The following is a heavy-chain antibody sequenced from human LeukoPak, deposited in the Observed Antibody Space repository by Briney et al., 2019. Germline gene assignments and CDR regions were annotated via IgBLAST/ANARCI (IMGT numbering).Heavy chain of an antibody. CDR2: ISAYNGNT. D-gene: IGHD6-13*01. CDR1: GYTFTSYG. CDR3: AAAAGTYDAFDI. Sequence: ASVKVSCKASGYTFTSYGISWVRQAPGQGLEWMGWISAYNGNTNYAQKLQGRVTMTTDTSTSTAYMELSSLRSEDTAVYYCAAAAGTYDAFDIWGQGTMVAVSS. V-gene: IGHV1-18*01. J-gene: IGHJ3*02.